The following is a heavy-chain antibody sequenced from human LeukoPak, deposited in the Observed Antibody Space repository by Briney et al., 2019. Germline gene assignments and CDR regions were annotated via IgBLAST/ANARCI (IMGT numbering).Heavy chain of an antibody. Sequence: SETLSLTCTVSGGSISSSSYYWGWIRQPPGKGLEWIGSIYYSGSTYYNPSLKSRVTISVDTSKNQFSLKLSSVTAADTAVCYCARGAYYYDSSGYLGDYWGQGTLVTVSS. CDR2: IYYSGST. D-gene: IGHD3-22*01. J-gene: IGHJ4*02. V-gene: IGHV4-39*07. CDR1: GGSISSSSYY. CDR3: ARGAYYYDSSGYLGDY.